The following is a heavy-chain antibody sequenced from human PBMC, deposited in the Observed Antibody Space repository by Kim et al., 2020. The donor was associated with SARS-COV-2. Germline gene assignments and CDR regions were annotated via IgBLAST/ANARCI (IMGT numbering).Heavy chain of an antibody. J-gene: IGHJ4*02. CDR1: GFTFSNAW. CDR3: TTDYDSSGLDFDY. CDR2: IKSKTDGGTT. Sequence: GGSLRLSCAASGFTFSNAWMSWVRQAPGKGLEWVGRIKSKTDGGTTDYAAPVKGRFTISRDDSKNTLYLQMNSLKTEVTAVYYCTTDYDSSGLDFDYWGQGTLVTVSS. D-gene: IGHD3-22*01. V-gene: IGHV3-15*01.